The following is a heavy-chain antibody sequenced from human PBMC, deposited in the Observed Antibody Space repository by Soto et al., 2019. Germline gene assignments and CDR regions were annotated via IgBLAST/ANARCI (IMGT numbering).Heavy chain of an antibody. CDR1: GDSVSTNSTT. D-gene: IGHD2-2*01. Sequence: SQTLSLTCAISGDSVSTNSTTWDWNRQSPSRGLEWLGRTYYRSKWYNDYAVSVKGRITINPDTSNNQFSLQLNSVTPDDTAVYYCARLVGNSWLDSWGQGTLVTVSS. CDR2: TYYRSKWYN. J-gene: IGHJ5*01. V-gene: IGHV6-1*01. CDR3: ARLVGNSWLDS.